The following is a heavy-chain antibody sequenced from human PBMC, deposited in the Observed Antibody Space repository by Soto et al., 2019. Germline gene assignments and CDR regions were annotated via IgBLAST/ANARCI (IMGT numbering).Heavy chain of an antibody. J-gene: IGHJ6*02. CDR1: GGSVSSGSYY. CDR2: IYYSGST. V-gene: IGHV4-61*01. Sequence: SEXLSLTCTVSGGSVSSGSYYWSWIRQPPGKGLEWIGYIYYSGSTNYNPSLKSRVTISVDTSKNQFSLKLSSVTAADTAVYYCARESRGYSYGYIYYGMDVWGQGTTVTVSS. CDR3: ARESRGYSYGYIYYGMDV. D-gene: IGHD5-18*01.